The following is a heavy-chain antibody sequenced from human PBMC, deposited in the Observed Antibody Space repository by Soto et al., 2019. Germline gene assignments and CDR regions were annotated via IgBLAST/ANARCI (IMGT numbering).Heavy chain of an antibody. Sequence: SETLSLTCAVSGGSISSSNWWSWVRQPPGKGLEWIGEIYHSGSTNYNPSLKSRVTISVDKSKNQFSLKLSSVTTADTAVYYCARDRRVSIAAAGTRGDWFDPWGQGTLVTVSS. V-gene: IGHV4-4*02. CDR3: ARDRRVSIAAAGTRGDWFDP. CDR2: IYHSGST. D-gene: IGHD6-13*01. CDR1: GGSISSSNW. J-gene: IGHJ5*02.